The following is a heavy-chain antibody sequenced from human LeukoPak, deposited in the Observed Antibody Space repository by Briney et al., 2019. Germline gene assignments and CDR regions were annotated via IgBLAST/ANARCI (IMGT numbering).Heavy chain of an antibody. Sequence: GGSLRLSCAASGFTFSSYAMSWVRQAPGKGLEWVSTFSGTSTNYYADAVKGRVTISRHNSKNTLYLQMNSLRAEDTAVYYCAKLKQWQPQRYFFEYWGQGALVTVAS. J-gene: IGHJ4*02. CDR2: FSGTSTN. CDR1: GFTFSSYA. V-gene: IGHV3-23*01. CDR3: AKLKQWQPQRYFFEY. D-gene: IGHD6-19*01.